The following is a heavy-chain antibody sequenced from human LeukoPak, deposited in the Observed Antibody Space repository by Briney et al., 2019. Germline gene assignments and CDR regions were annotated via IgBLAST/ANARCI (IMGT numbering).Heavy chain of an antibody. V-gene: IGHV1-18*01. CDR3: ARDPDGDNDFDY. J-gene: IGHJ4*02. Sequence: ASVKVSCKASGYTFTRCGISWVRQAPGQGLEWMGWISVYNRKTNYAQKVQGRVTLTTDTSTSPAYMELRSLRSDDTAVCFCARDPDGDNDFDYWGQGTLVTVSS. D-gene: IGHD4-17*01. CDR2: ISVYNRKT. CDR1: GYTFTRCG.